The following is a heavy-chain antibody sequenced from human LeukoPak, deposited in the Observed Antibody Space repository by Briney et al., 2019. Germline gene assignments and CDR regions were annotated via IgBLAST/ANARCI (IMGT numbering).Heavy chain of an antibody. D-gene: IGHD2-2*01. V-gene: IGHV4-34*01. Sequence: SETLSLTCAVYGGSLSGYYWSWIRQPPGKGLEWIGEINHSGSTNYNPSLKSRVTISVDTSKNQFSLKLSSVTAVDTDLYYCAIGLDQHLNKRFDYWGQGTLVTVSS. J-gene: IGHJ4*02. CDR2: INHSGST. CDR3: AIGLDQHLNKRFDY. CDR1: GGSLSGYY.